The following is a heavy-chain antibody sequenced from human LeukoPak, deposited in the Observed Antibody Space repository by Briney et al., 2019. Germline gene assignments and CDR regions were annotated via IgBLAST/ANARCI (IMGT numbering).Heavy chain of an antibody. Sequence: ASVKLSCKVSGDNLSELTVHWVRQAPGKGDEWIGGFDPEEGERLYAQKFEGRVTMTEDTSTDTAYMQLTSLRSEDTAVYYCATFCVYDLLECFDYWGQGTLVTVSS. D-gene: IGHD5/OR15-5a*01. CDR2: FDPEEGER. J-gene: IGHJ4*02. V-gene: IGHV1-24*01. CDR1: GDNLSELT. CDR3: ATFCVYDLLECFDY.